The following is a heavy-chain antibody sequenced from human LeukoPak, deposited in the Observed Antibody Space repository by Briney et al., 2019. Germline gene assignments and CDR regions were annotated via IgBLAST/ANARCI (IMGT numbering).Heavy chain of an antibody. CDR1: GASIFSSNW. CDR3: ARGNSALAIYFDY. J-gene: IGHJ4*02. CDR2: IHHGGNT. D-gene: IGHD3-9*01. Sequence: SGTLSLTCAVSGASIFSSNWWSWVRQPPGRGLEWIGQIHHGGNTNYNPSLKSRVTISVDKSKNQFSLKLTSVTAADTAVYYCARGNSALAIYFDYWGQGTLVTVSS. V-gene: IGHV4-4*02.